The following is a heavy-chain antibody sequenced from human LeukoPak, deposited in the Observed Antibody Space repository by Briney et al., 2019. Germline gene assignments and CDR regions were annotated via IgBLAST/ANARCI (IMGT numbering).Heavy chain of an antibody. CDR3: ARDVPPTYSSSWYIPFDY. CDR1: GFTFSAYW. V-gene: IGHV3-48*04. Sequence: SGGSLRLSCAASGFTFSAYWMNWVRQAPGKGLEWVSYISSSSSTIYYADSVKGRFTISRDNAKNSLYLQMNSLRAEDTAVYYCARDVPPTYSSSWYIPFDYWGQGTLVTVSS. CDR2: ISSSSSTI. J-gene: IGHJ4*02. D-gene: IGHD6-13*01.